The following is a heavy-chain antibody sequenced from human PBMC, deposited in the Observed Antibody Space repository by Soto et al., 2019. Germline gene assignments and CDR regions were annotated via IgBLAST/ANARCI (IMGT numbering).Heavy chain of an antibody. V-gene: IGHV3-7*01. CDR1: GFTFSSYW. CDR3: ASRRYYDCWSGYLNDFDY. Sequence: ESGGGLVQPGGSLRLSCAASGFTFSSYWMSWVRQAPGKGPERVANIKQDGSEKYYVDSVKGRVTISRDNAKNSLYLQMNSLRAEDTAVYYCASRRYYDCWSGYLNDFDYWGQGTLVTVSS. D-gene: IGHD3-3*01. CDR2: IKQDGSEK. J-gene: IGHJ4*02.